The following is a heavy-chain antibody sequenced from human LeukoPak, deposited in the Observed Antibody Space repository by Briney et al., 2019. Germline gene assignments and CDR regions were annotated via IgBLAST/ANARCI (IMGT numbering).Heavy chain of an antibody. J-gene: IGHJ4*02. CDR3: VKVVGRVTTVPPIWFDY. V-gene: IGHV3-30*02. Sequence: GGSLRLSCAASGFTFSSYGMHWVRQAPGKGLEWLAFIRYDGSNKYYADSVKGRFTISRDNSKNTLYLQMNSLRAEDTAVYYCVKVVGRVTTVPPIWFDYWGKGTLVTVSS. CDR1: GFTFSSYG. CDR2: IRYDGSNK. D-gene: IGHD4-17*01.